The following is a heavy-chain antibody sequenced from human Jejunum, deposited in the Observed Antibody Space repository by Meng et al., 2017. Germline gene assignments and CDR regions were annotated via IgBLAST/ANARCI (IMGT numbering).Heavy chain of an antibody. CDR3: ARGAIGTRPFDY. Sequence: LEEAGPVLMTPSGTLSLPRAVAGDSIITNWWNWVRQPPGKGLEWIGEIYHSGAFNYNPSLRRRVTISVDKSKNQVSLKLVSLTAADTAVYYCARGAIGTRPFDYWGQGTLVTVSS. CDR1: GDSIITNW. J-gene: IGHJ4*02. V-gene: IGHV4-4*02. D-gene: IGHD2-21*01. CDR2: IYHSGAF.